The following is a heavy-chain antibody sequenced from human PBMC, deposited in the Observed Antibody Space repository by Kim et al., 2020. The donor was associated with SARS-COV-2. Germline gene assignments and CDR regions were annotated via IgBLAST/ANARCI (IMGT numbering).Heavy chain of an antibody. V-gene: IGHV3-23*01. CDR1: QFAFSAYT. J-gene: IGHJ3*01. CDR3: ATGPWDDPHLFTN. Sequence: GGSLRLSCTTSQFAFSAYTMSWVRQAPGMGPEWISGMSGSGVAIFHADSVKGRFTISRDDSKNILYLQMNNLRSDDTATYYCATGPWDDPHLFTNWGQGTMVTVSS. CDR2: MSGSGVAI. D-gene: IGHD1-26*01.